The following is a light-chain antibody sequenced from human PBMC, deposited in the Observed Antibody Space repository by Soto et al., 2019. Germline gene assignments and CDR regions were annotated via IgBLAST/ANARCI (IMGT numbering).Light chain of an antibody. CDR2: GAS. CDR3: QQRSNWPRT. Sequence: EIVLAQYPGTLCLSPGDRAALSCRASQSVSSSYLAWYQQKPGQAPRLLIYGASTRATGIPARFSGSGSGTEFTLTISSLEPEDLAVYFCQQRSNWPRTFGQGTKVDI. J-gene: IGKJ1*01. CDR1: QSVSSSY. V-gene: IGKV3D-20*02.